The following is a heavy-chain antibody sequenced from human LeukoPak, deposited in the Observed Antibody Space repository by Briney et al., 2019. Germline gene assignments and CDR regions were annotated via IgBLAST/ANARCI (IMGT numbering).Heavy chain of an antibody. Sequence: GGSLRLSCAASGFTFSSYAMHWVRQAPGKGLEWVAITSYDESNKYYADSMKGRFTISRDNSKNTLYLQMNSPRTEDTAVYYCARVPVWYSSSWYGDYWGQGTLVIVSS. D-gene: IGHD6-13*01. CDR1: GFTFSSYA. V-gene: IGHV3-30-3*01. CDR3: ARVPVWYSSSWYGDY. J-gene: IGHJ4*02. CDR2: TSYDESNK.